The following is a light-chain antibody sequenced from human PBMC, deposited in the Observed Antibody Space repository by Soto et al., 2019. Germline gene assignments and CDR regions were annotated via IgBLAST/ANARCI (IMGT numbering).Light chain of an antibody. Sequence: EILMTQSPATLSVSPGERVTLSCRASQSISSNLAWYQQKPGQAPRLLIYGASTRATGIPVRFSGSGSGTEFNLTISSLQSEDFAVYYCQQYNNWPPYSFGQGTKLEIK. CDR1: QSISSN. CDR3: QQYNNWPPYS. V-gene: IGKV3-15*01. CDR2: GAS. J-gene: IGKJ2*03.